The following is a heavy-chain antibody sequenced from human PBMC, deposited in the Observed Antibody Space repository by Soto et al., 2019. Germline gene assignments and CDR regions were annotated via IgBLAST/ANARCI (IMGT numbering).Heavy chain of an antibody. D-gene: IGHD2-2*01. CDR2: ISSSGST. J-gene: IGHJ5*02. Sequence: SETRSLTCTVSGGSVSSDTHYWNWILHPPVKRREWIGFISSSGSTNYTHTLKSRVTMAVDTSKNQDSLKLSSVTAADTAVYYCARDLGSCEGTSWTNWFDPWGQGTLVTVSS. CDR3: ARDLGSCEGTSWTNWFDP. CDR1: GGSVSSDTHY. V-gene: IGHV4-61*01.